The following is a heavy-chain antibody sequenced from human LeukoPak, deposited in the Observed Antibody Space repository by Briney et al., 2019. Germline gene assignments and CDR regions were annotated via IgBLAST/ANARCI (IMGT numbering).Heavy chain of an antibody. CDR2: ISSSSKTI. CDR1: EVTYRRVG. CDR3: ARDQGIFDY. V-gene: IGHV3-48*02. J-gene: IGHJ4*02. Sequence: GRSLSLSRAASEVTYRRVGMNCGPRSPGKRLEGVTYISSSSKTIYYADSVKGRFTISRDKAKNSLYLQMNSLRDEDSAVYYCARDQGIFDYWGQGTLVTVSS.